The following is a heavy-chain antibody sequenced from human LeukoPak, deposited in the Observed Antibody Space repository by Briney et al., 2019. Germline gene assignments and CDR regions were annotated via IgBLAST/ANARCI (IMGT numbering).Heavy chain of an antibody. CDR1: GGSISSSSYY. V-gene: IGHV4-39*07. CDR3: ARSIAAAATY. D-gene: IGHD6-13*01. CDR2: IYYSGST. Sequence: SETLSLTCTVSGGSISSSSYYWGWIRQPPGKGLEWIGSIYYSGSTYYNPSLKSRVTISVDTSKNQFSLKLSSVTAADTAVYYCARSIAAAATYWGQGTLVTVSS. J-gene: IGHJ4*02.